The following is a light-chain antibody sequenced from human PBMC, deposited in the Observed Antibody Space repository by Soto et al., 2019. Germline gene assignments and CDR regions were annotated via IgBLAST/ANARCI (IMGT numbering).Light chain of an antibody. CDR1: QGISNY. V-gene: IGKV1D-17*01. CDR2: AAS. Sequence: NIQMTQSPSAMSASVGDRVTITCRARQGISNYLAWFQQEPGKVPKHLIYAASSLQSGVPSRFSGSGSGTEFTLTISSLQPEDFATYYCLQPGTFGPGTKVDIK. CDR3: LQPGT. J-gene: IGKJ3*01.